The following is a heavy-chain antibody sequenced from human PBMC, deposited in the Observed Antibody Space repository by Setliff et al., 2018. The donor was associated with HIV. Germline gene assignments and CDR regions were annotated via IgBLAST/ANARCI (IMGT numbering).Heavy chain of an antibody. CDR3: AKFFGGYGDYMGFDY. J-gene: IGHJ4*02. V-gene: IGHV3-23*01. CDR1: GFTFSSYA. Sequence: GGSLRLSCAASGFTFSSYAMSWVRQAPGKGLEWVSAISGSGANTYYADPVKGRFTISRDNSKNTLYLQMNSLRAEDTAVYYCAKFFGGYGDYMGFDYWGQGTLVTVSS. CDR2: ISGSGANT. D-gene: IGHD4-17*01.